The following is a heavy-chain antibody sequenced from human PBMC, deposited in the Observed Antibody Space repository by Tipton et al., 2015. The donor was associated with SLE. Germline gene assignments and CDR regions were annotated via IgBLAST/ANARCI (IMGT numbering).Heavy chain of an antibody. D-gene: IGHD6-25*01. CDR1: GFTFSSYA. Sequence: GSLRLSCAASGFTFSSYAMSWVRQAPGKGLEWVSAISGSGGRTYYADSVKGRFTISRDNSKNTLYLQMNSLRAEDTAVYYCARVAADQFAYWYFDLWGRGTLVTVSS. V-gene: IGHV3-23*01. J-gene: IGHJ2*01. CDR3: ARVAADQFAYWYFDL. CDR2: ISGSGGRT.